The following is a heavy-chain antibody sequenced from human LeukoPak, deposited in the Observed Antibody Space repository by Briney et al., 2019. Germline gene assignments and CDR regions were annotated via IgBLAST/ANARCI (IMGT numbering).Heavy chain of an antibody. CDR3: ASLGYSGYESGVY. Sequence: KPSETLSLTCTVSGGSISSSSYYWGWIRQPPGKGLEWIVSIYYSGSTYYNPSLKSRVTISVDTSKNQFSLKLSSVTAADTAVYYCASLGYSGYESGVYWGQGTLVTVSS. D-gene: IGHD5-12*01. J-gene: IGHJ4*02. CDR2: IYYSGST. CDR1: GGSISSSSYY. V-gene: IGHV4-39*01.